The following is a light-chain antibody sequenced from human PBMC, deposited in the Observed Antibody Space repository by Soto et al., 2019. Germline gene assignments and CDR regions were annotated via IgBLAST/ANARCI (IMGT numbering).Light chain of an antibody. Sequence: AIRMTQSPSSFSASTGDRVTITCRASQGISSYLAWYQQKPGKAPTLLIYTASNLQSGVPSRFSGSGSGTHFTLTISSLQPEDFATYYCQQHYNTPRTFGQGTKVEIK. CDR1: QGISSY. J-gene: IGKJ1*01. V-gene: IGKV1-8*01. CDR3: QQHYNTPRT. CDR2: TAS.